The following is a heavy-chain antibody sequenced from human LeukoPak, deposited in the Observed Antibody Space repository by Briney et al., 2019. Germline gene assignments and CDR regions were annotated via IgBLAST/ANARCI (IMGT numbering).Heavy chain of an antibody. V-gene: IGHV3-9*01. Sequence: GRSLRLSCAASGFTFDDYAMHWVRQAPGKGLEWVSGISWNSGSIGYADSVKGRFTISRDNAKNSLYLQMNSLRAEDTALYYCAKDKGGYYYYGMDVWGRGTTVTVSS. J-gene: IGHJ6*02. D-gene: IGHD3-16*01. CDR3: AKDKGGYYYYGMDV. CDR2: ISWNSGSI. CDR1: GFTFDDYA.